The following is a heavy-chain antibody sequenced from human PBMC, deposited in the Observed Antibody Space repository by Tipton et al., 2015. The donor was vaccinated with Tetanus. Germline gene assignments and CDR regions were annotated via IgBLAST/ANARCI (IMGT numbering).Heavy chain of an antibody. J-gene: IGHJ5*02. V-gene: IGHV4-34*01. D-gene: IGHD7-27*01. CDR2: INHSGST. Sequence: TLSLTCAVYGGSSSGYYWSWIRQPPGKGLEWIGEINHSGSTNYNPSLKSRVTISVDTSKNQFSLKLSSVTAADTAVYYCARRRDWGSWAYFGFDPWGQGTLVTVSS. CDR3: ARRRDWGSWAYFGFDP. CDR1: GGSSSGYY.